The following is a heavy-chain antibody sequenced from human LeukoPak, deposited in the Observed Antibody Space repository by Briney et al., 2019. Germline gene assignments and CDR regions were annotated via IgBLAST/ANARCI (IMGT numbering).Heavy chain of an antibody. V-gene: IGHV3-23*01. D-gene: IGHD5-18*01. CDR1: GFNFRAYW. CDR3: AQVQR. J-gene: IGHJ4*02. CDR2: ISGSGGST. Sequence: GGSLRLSCTPSGFNFRAYWMGWVRQAPGKGLEWVSAISGSGGSTYYADAVKGRFTISRDNSKNTLYLQMNSLRAEDTAVYYCAQVQRWGQGTLVTVSS.